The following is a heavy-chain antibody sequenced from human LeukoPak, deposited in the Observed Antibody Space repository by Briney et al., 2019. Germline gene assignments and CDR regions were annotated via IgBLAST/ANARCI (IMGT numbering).Heavy chain of an antibody. D-gene: IGHD3-22*01. V-gene: IGHV1-3*01. CDR2: INAGNGNT. Sequence: GASVKVSCKASGYTFTSYAMHWVRQAPGQRLEWMGWINAGNGNTKYSQKFQGRVTITRDTSASTAYMELSSLRSEDTAVYYCAREPSDSSGYFHAFDIWGQGTMVTVSS. CDR1: GYTFTSYA. J-gene: IGHJ3*02. CDR3: AREPSDSSGYFHAFDI.